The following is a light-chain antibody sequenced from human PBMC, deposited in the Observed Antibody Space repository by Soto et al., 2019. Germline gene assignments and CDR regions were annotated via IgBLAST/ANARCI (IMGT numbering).Light chain of an antibody. CDR3: AAWDDSLNGVV. V-gene: IGLV1-44*01. J-gene: IGLJ2*01. Sequence: QSVLTQPPSASGTPGQRVTISCSGSNSNIGSNTVNWYQQLPGTAPRLLIFSNNQRPSGVPDRFSGSTSGTSASLAISGLQSEDEADYYCAAWDDSLNGVVFGGGTQLTVL. CDR2: SNN. CDR1: NSNIGSNT.